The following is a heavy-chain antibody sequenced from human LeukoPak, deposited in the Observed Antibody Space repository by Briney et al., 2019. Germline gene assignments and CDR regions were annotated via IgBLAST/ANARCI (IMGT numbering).Heavy chain of an antibody. D-gene: IGHD4-23*01. CDR3: AKISRRWPDY. Sequence: SETLSLTCVVSGYSISSGFYWGWIRQPPGKGLEWISSIYHSGSTYHNPSPTSRLTISVDKSKNQFSMKLTSVTAADTAMYSCAKISRRWPDYWGQGTLVTVSS. V-gene: IGHV4-38-2*01. J-gene: IGHJ4*02. CDR2: IYHSGST. CDR1: GYSISSGFY.